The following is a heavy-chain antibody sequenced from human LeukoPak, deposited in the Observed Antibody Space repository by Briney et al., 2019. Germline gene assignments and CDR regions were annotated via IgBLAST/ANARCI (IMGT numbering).Heavy chain of an antibody. CDR3: ARRWNYGRNYYIDV. CDR1: GGSFSNYY. V-gene: IGHV4-34*01. CDR2: INDSGRT. J-gene: IGHJ6*03. D-gene: IGHD1-7*01. Sequence: RSETLSLTCAVYGGSFSNYYWSWIRQPPGRGLEWIGEINDSGRTNYNPSLMSRVTVSVDTSKNQFSLRLTSVTATDTAVYYCARRWNYGRNYYIDVWGKGTTVTVSS.